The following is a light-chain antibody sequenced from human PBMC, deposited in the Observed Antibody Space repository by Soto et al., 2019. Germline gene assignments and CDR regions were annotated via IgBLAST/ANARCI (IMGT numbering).Light chain of an antibody. CDR2: GAS. CDR3: QQYGSSPVT. Sequence: EIVLTQSPGTLSLSPGERATLSCRASQSVSSSYLARYQQKPGQAPRLLIYGASSRATGIPDRFSGSGSGTDFTLTISRLEPEDFAVYYCQQYGSSPVTFGQGTRRRL. J-gene: IGKJ5*01. V-gene: IGKV3-20*01. CDR1: QSVSSSY.